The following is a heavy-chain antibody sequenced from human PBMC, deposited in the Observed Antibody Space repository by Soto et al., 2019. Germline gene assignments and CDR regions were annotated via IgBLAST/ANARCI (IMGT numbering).Heavy chain of an antibody. V-gene: IGHV3-9*01. D-gene: IGHD6-6*01. CDR1: GFSFDGYA. J-gene: IGHJ5*02. CDR2: ISWNSGNI. Sequence: EVQLVESGGGLVQPGRSLRLSCAASGFSFDGYAMNWVRQPPGKGLEWVSGISWNSGNIDYADSVKGRFTISRDNAMNSLYLQMNSLRAEDTALYYCVKASTYSSSQGWFDPWGQGTMVTVSS. CDR3: VKASTYSSSQGWFDP.